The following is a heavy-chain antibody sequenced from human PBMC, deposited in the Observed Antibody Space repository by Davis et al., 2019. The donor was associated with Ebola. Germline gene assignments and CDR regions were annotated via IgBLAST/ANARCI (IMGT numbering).Heavy chain of an antibody. CDR1: GYTFTSYG. D-gene: IGHD4-11*01. CDR2: ISAYNGNT. V-gene: IGHV1-18*01. CDR3: ARDGSGTVTPNYYYGMDV. J-gene: IGHJ6*02. Sequence: ASVKVSCKASGYTFTSYGISWVRQAPGQGLEWMGWISAYNGNTNYAQKLQGRVTMTTDTSTSTAYMELRSLRSDDTAVYYCARDGSGTVTPNYYYGMDVWGQGTTVTVSS.